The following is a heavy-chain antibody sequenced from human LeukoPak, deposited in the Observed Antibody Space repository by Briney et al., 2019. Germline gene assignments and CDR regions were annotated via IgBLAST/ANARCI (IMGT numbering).Heavy chain of an antibody. J-gene: IGHJ4*02. CDR1: GFTFSSYA. CDR2: ISSSSSYT. V-gene: IGHV3-11*05. Sequence: GGSLRLSCAASGFTFSSYAMSWIRQAPGKGLEWVSYISSSSSYTNYADSVKGRFTISRDNAKNSLYLQMNSLRAEDTAVYYCARVDCSSTSCLYYFDYWGQGTLVTVSS. D-gene: IGHD2-2*01. CDR3: ARVDCSSTSCLYYFDY.